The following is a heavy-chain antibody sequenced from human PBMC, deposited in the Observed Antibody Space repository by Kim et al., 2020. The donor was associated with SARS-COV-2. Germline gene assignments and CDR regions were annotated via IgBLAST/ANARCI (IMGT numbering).Heavy chain of an antibody. Sequence: SETLSLTCAVYGGSFSGYYWSWIRQPPGKGLEWIGEINHSGSTNYNPSLKSRVTISVDTSKNQFSLKLSSVTAADTAVYYCARDYPYYDYVWGSHRTYYFDYWGQGTLVTVSS. V-gene: IGHV4-34*01. J-gene: IGHJ4*02. CDR3: ARDYPYYDYVWGSHRTYYFDY. CDR2: INHSGST. D-gene: IGHD3-16*01. CDR1: GGSFSGYY.